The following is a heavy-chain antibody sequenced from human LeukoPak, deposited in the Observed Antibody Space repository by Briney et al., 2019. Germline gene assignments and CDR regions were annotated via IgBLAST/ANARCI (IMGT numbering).Heavy chain of an antibody. V-gene: IGHV1-18*01. Sequence: VASVKVSCKASGGTFSSYAISGVRQAPGQGLEWMGWISTYNDNTNYAQKFQVRVTMTTDTSTSTAYMELRSLTSDDTAVYYCARGYPSDYWGQGTLVTVSS. J-gene: IGHJ4*02. CDR1: GGTFSSYA. CDR3: ARGYPSDY. D-gene: IGHD1-26*01. CDR2: ISTYNDNT.